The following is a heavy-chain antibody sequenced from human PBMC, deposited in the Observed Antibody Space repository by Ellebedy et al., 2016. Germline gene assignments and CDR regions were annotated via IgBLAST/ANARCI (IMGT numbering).Heavy chain of an antibody. Sequence: ASVKVSXXASGYPFTGYDITWVRQAPGQGLEWMGWISTHSGNTNFAQSFQDRVTMNTDTSTSTVYMELRGLRYDDTAVYYCARPLDSGYDSAYFDYWGQGTLVTVSS. J-gene: IGHJ4*02. CDR3: ARPLDSGYDSAYFDY. CDR1: GYPFTGYD. V-gene: IGHV1-18*01. CDR2: ISTHSGNT. D-gene: IGHD5-12*01.